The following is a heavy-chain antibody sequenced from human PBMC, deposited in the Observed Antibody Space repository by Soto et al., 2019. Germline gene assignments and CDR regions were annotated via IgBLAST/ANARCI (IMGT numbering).Heavy chain of an antibody. D-gene: IGHD6-13*01. CDR1: GFTFSSYA. J-gene: IGHJ4*02. Sequence: PGGSLRLSCAASGFTFSSYAMHWVRQAPGKGLEWVAVISYDGSNKYYADSVKGRFTTSRDNSKNTLYLQMNSLRAEDTAVYYCARGLGAASGIFNYFDYWGQGPLVSVSS. CDR2: ISYDGSNK. CDR3: ARGLGAASGIFNYFDY. V-gene: IGHV3-30-3*01.